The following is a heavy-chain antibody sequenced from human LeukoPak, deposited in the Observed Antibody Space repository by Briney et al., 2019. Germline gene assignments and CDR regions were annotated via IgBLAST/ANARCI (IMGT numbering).Heavy chain of an antibody. V-gene: IGHV3-21*01. CDR3: ARGGAYSGYVFDAFDI. CDR1: GFTFSSYS. J-gene: IGHJ3*02. Sequence: GGSLRLSCAASGFTFSSYSMNWVRQAPGKGLEWVSSISSSSSYIYYADSVKGRFTISRDNAKNSLYLQMNSLRAEDTAVYYCARGGAYSGYVFDAFDIWGQGTMVTVSS. D-gene: IGHD5-12*01. CDR2: ISSSSSYI.